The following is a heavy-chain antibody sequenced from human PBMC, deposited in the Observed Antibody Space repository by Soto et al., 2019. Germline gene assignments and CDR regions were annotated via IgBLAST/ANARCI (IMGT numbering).Heavy chain of an antibody. Sequence: EVQLLESGGGLVQPGGSLRLSCAASGFTFSSYAMSWVRQAPGKGLEWVSAISGSGGSTYYADSVKGRFTISRDNSKNTMYLQMNSLRAEDTAVYYCASDFWSGYLGFDPWGQGTLVTVSS. J-gene: IGHJ5*02. CDR2: ISGSGGST. CDR3: ASDFWSGYLGFDP. V-gene: IGHV3-23*01. CDR1: GFTFSSYA. D-gene: IGHD3-3*01.